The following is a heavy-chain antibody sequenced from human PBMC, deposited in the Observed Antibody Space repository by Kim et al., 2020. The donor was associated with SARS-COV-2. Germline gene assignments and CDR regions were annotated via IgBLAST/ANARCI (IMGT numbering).Heavy chain of an antibody. J-gene: IGHJ5*02. CDR2: IYWDNDN. V-gene: IGHV2-5*02. CDR1: GFSLSTYGVS. Sequence: SGPTLVNPTQTITLTCTFSGFSLSTYGVSVGWIRRAPGKALEWLAVIYWDNDNRLSPFLETRLTITKDTSKNQVVLTMTNMDVADTATYFCAHSPSYNWFDAWGQGTLVTVSS. CDR3: AHSPSYNWFDA.